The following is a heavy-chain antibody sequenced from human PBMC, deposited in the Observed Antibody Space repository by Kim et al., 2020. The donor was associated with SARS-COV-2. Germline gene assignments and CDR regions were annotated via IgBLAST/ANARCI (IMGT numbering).Heavy chain of an antibody. CDR3: ARVGYCSGGSCYPAEYFQH. Sequence: ASVKVSCKASGYTFTGYYMHWVRQAPGQGLEWMGWINPNSGGTNYAQKFQGWVTMTRDTSISTAYMELSRLRSDDTAVYYCARVGYCSGGSCYPAEYFQHWGQGTLVTVSS. D-gene: IGHD2-15*01. CDR2: INPNSGGT. V-gene: IGHV1-2*04. CDR1: GYTFTGYY. J-gene: IGHJ1*01.